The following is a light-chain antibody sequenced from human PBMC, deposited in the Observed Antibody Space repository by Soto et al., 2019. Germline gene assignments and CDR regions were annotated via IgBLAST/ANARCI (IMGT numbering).Light chain of an antibody. CDR3: QQYTNWPPNT. Sequence: EIVMTQSPGTLSVSPGERVTFSCRASQSVSSNLAWYQQRPGQSPRLLIYGASTRATGVPARFSGRGSGTEFTLTISSLQSEDFAVYYCQQYTNWPPNTFGQGTRLEIK. CDR1: QSVSSN. J-gene: IGKJ5*01. CDR2: GAS. V-gene: IGKV3-15*01.